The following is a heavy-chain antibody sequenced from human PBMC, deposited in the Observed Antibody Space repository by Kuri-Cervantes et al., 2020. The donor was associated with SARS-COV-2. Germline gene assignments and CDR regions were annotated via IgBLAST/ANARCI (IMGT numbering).Heavy chain of an antibody. CDR1: GYTLTELS. CDR3: ATAGTTAMALFDY. Sequence: ASVKVSCKVSGYTLTELSMHWVRQAPGKGLEWMGGFDPEDGETIYAQKFQGRVTMTEGTSTDTAYMELSSLRSEDTAVYYCATAGTTAMALFDYWGQGTLVTVSS. CDR2: FDPEDGET. J-gene: IGHJ4*02. V-gene: IGHV1-24*01. D-gene: IGHD5-18*01.